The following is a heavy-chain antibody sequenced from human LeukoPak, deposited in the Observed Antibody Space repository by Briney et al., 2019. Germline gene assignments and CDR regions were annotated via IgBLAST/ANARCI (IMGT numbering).Heavy chain of an antibody. V-gene: IGHV4-39*01. CDR3: ARHRYYYRSGSYYGAPYYMDV. CDR1: GGSISSYY. J-gene: IGHJ6*03. Sequence: SETLSLTRTVSGGSISSYYWGWIRQPPGKGLEWIGSIYYSGSTYYNPSLKSRVTISVDTSKNHFSLKLSSVTAADAAVYYCARHRYYYRSGSYYGAPYYMDVWGKGTTVTISS. CDR2: IYYSGST. D-gene: IGHD3-10*01.